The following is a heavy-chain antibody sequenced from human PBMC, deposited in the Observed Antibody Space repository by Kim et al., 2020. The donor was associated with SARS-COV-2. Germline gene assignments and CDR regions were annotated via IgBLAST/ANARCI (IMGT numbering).Heavy chain of an antibody. V-gene: IGHV4-59*01. Sequence: SETLSLTCTVAGGSISDYYWNWIRQPPGEGLEWIAYIYHSGNSNYNHSLKSRFTISLDTSKNQFSLKLRSVTAADTAVYYCAGYRNSWRYGMDVWGQGTTVTVSS. CDR3: AGYRNSWRYGMDV. CDR1: GGSISDYY. J-gene: IGHJ6*02. CDR2: IYHSGNS. D-gene: IGHD6-13*01.